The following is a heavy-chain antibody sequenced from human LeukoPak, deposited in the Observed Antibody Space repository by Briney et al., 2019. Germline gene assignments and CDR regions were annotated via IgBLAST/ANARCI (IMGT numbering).Heavy chain of an antibody. CDR3: AREPYYYDSSGYTYS. CDR2: IFYSGST. V-gene: IGHV4-39*07. CDR1: GGSISSSGYY. J-gene: IGHJ4*02. Sequence: SETLSLTCTVSGGSISSSGYYWGWIRQSPGKGLEWIGSIFYSGSTYYNPSLKSRVTIYIDTSKNQFSLKLSSVTAADTAVYYCAREPYYYDSSGYTYSWGRGTLVTVSS. D-gene: IGHD3-22*01.